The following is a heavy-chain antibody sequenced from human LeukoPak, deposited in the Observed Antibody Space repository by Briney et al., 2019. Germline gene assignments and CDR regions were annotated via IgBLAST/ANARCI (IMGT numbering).Heavy chain of an antibody. V-gene: IGHV4-39*01. CDR2: IYYSGST. D-gene: IGHD2-2*01. Sequence: SETLSLTCTVSGGSISSSSYYWGWLRQPPGKGLEWIGSIYYSGSTYYNPSLKSRVTISVDTSKNQFSLKLSSVTAADTAVYYCARGRRRVVPAAPAIMKPNGLYYFDYWGQGTLVTVSS. CDR3: ARGRRRVVPAAPAIMKPNGLYYFDY. CDR1: GGSISSSSYY. J-gene: IGHJ4*02.